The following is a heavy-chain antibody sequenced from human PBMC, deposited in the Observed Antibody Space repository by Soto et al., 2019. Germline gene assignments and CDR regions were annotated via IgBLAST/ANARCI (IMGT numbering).Heavy chain of an antibody. CDR1: GFTFSSYS. J-gene: IGHJ3*02. CDR2: ISSSSSTI. CDR3: ARGDCSSTSCYVLGYSYGYGIDAFDI. Sequence: GGPLRLSCAASGFTFSSYSMNWVRQAPGKGLEWVSYISSSSSTIYYADSVKGRFTISRDNAKNSLYLQMNSLRDEDTAVYYCARGDCSSTSCYVLGYSYGYGIDAFDIWGQGTMVSVSS. V-gene: IGHV3-48*02. D-gene: IGHD2-2*01.